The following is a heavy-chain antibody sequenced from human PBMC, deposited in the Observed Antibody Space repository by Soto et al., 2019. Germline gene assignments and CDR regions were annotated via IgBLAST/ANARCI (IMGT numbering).Heavy chain of an antibody. D-gene: IGHD2-21*01. CDR1: GDSISRGGYY. V-gene: IGHV4-31*03. CDR3: ARDGAGAYGLGWFDP. CDR2: IYHSGST. J-gene: IGHJ5*02. Sequence: QVQLQESGPGLVKPSQTLSLTCTVSGDSISRGGYYWNWIRQHPRKGLEWIGYIYHSGSTNYNPSLKSRVTISVDTSKNPLSLELSSVTAADTAIYYCARDGAGAYGLGWFDPWGQGILVTVSS.